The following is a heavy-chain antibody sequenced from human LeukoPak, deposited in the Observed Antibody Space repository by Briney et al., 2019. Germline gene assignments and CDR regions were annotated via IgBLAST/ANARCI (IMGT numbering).Heavy chain of an antibody. CDR2: ISWNSGSI. CDR1: GFTFDDYA. V-gene: IGHV3-9*01. D-gene: IGHD5-18*01. CDR3: AKGLGGYSYGYGY. Sequence: GRSLRLSCAASGFTFDDYAMHWVWQAPGKGLEWVSGISWNSGSIAYADSVKGRFTISRDNAKNSLYLQMNSLRAEDTALYYCAKGLGGYSYGYGYWGQGTLVTVSS. J-gene: IGHJ4*02.